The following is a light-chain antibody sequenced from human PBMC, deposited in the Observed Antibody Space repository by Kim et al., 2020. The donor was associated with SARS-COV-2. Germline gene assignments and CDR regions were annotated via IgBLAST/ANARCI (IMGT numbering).Light chain of an antibody. V-gene: IGLV3-21*04. Sequence: SYELTQPPSVSVAPGETARITCGGNNIGSKNVHWYQQKPGQAPVQVIYYDSDRPSGIPERFSGSNSGNTATLTISRVEAGDEAEYYCTAWDSSSDTVVFG. CDR3: TAWDSSSDTVV. J-gene: IGLJ2*01. CDR1: NIGSKN. CDR2: YDS.